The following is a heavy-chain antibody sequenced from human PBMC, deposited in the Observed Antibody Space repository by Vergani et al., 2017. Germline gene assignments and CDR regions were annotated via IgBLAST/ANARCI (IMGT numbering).Heavy chain of an antibody. CDR3: ARDYLGGDY. CDR1: GGSISSYY. J-gene: IGHJ4*02. CDR2: IYYSGST. D-gene: IGHD1-26*01. V-gene: IGHV4-59*01. Sequence: QLQLQESGPGLVKPSETLSLTCTVSGGSISSYYWSWIRQPPGKGLEWIGYIYYSGSTNYNPSLKSRVTISVDTSKNQFSLKLSSVTAADTAVYYCARDYLGGDYWGQGTLVTVSS.